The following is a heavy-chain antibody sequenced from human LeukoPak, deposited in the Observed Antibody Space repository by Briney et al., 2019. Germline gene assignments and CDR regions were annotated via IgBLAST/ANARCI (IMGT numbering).Heavy chain of an antibody. D-gene: IGHD1-26*01. CDR2: INYSGST. Sequence: SETLSLTCTVSGDSISSSSYYWGWIRQPPGKGLEWIGSINYSGSTNYNPSLKSRVTISVDTSKDQFSLRLSSVTAADTAVYYSARLASGSYGPLTPFDYWGQGTLVTVSS. J-gene: IGHJ4*02. CDR3: ARLASGSYGPLTPFDY. V-gene: IGHV4-39*07. CDR1: GDSISSSSYY.